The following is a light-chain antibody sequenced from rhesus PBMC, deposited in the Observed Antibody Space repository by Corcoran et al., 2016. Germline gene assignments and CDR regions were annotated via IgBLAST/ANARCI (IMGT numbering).Light chain of an antibody. CDR3: QQYSSRPLYS. CDR2: KAA. J-gene: IGKJ2*01. Sequence: DIQMTQSPSSLSASVGDTVTITCRASQGISSWLAWYQQKPGKAPKLLIYKAASLQSGVPSRVSGSGSGTEFTLTISSLQSEDFATYYCQQYSSRPLYSFGQGTKVEIK. CDR1: QGISSW. V-gene: IGKV1-22*01.